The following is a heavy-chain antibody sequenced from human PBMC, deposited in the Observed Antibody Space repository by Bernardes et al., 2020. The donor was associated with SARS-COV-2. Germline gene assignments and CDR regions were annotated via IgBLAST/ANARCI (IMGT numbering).Heavy chain of an antibody. J-gene: IGHJ3*02. CDR1: GFTFSNAW. V-gene: IGHV3-15*07. Sequence: GGSLRLFCAASGFTFSNAWMNWVRQAPGKGLEWVGRIKSKSDGGTTDYAAPVKGRFTISRDASKNTLYLQMTHLKTEDTAVYYCTTAAAGIHDAFDIWGQGTMVTVSS. CDR3: TTAAAGIHDAFDI. D-gene: IGHD6-13*01. CDR2: IKSKSDGGTT.